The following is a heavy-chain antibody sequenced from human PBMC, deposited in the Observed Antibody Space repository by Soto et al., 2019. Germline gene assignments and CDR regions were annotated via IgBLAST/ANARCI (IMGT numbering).Heavy chain of an antibody. Sequence: EVQLLESGGGLEQPGGSLRLSCVASGFTFSNYAMSWVRQAPGKGLEWVSAISGSGGRTYYADSVKGRFTISRDNPQNMVYLQMNSLRAEDTAVYFCARATAHLIYQLHLYCFDSWGQGTLVTVSS. D-gene: IGHD2-2*01. CDR2: ISGSGGRT. V-gene: IGHV3-23*01. J-gene: IGHJ4*02. CDR1: GFTFSNYA. CDR3: ARATAHLIYQLHLYCFDS.